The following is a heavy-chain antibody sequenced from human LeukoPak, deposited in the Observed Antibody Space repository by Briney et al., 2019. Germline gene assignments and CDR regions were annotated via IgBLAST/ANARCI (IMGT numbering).Heavy chain of an antibody. D-gene: IGHD2-15*01. CDR1: GFTFSSYA. Sequence: GGSLRLSCAASGFTFSSYAMSWVRQAPGKGLEWVSSISGSSGSGGSTYYADSVKGRVTISRDNSKNTLSLQMNSLRAEDTAVYYCAKSGLNRFGYWGQGTLVTVSS. CDR2: ISGSSGSGGST. V-gene: IGHV3-23*01. CDR3: AKSGLNRFGY. J-gene: IGHJ4*02.